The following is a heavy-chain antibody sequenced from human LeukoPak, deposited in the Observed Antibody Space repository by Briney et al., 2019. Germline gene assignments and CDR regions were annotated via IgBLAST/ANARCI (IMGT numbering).Heavy chain of an antibody. CDR2: ISYDGSNK. CDR3: AKDPWDY. J-gene: IGHJ4*02. Sequence: GRSLRLSCAASGFTFSSYGMHWVRQAPGKGLEWVAVISYDGSNKYYADSVKGRFTISRDNSKNTLYLQMNSLRAEDTAVYYCAKDPWDYWGQGTLVIVSS. CDR1: GFTFSSYG. V-gene: IGHV3-30*18.